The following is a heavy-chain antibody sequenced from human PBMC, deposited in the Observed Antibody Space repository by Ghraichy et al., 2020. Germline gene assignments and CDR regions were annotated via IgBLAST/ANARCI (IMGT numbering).Heavy chain of an antibody. CDR3: ARDHNVDTSIVTLDY. D-gene: IGHD5-18*01. CDR2: IWYDGSNK. V-gene: IGHV3-33*01. J-gene: IGHJ4*02. Sequence: GGSLRLSCAASGFTFSSYGMHWVRQAPGKGLEWVAVIWYDGSNKYYADSVKGRFTISRDNSKNTLYLQMNSLRAEDTAVYYCARDHNVDTSIVTLDYWGQGTLVTVSS. CDR1: GFTFSSYG.